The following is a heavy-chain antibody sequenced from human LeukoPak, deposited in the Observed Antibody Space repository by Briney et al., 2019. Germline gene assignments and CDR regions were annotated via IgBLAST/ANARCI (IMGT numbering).Heavy chain of an antibody. J-gene: IGHJ4*02. Sequence: KRGESLKISCKGSGYSFTSYWIGWVRQMPGKGLEWMGIIYPGDSDTRYSPSFQGQVTISADKSISIAHLQSSSLKASDTAMYYCARPSRCSGGSCVDYWGQGTLVTVSS. CDR1: GYSFTSYW. D-gene: IGHD2-15*01. V-gene: IGHV5-51*01. CDR3: ARPSRCSGGSCVDY. CDR2: IYPGDSDT.